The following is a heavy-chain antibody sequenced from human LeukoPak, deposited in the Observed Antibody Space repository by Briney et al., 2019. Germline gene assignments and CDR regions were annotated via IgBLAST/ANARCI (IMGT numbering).Heavy chain of an antibody. CDR2: IYYSGST. V-gene: IGHV4-61*01. J-gene: IGHJ3*02. CDR1: GGSVSSGSYY. Sequence: SETLSLTCTVSGGSVSSGSYYWSWIRQPPGKELEWIGYIYYSGSTNYNPSLKSRVTISVDTSKNQFSLKLSSVTAADTAVYYCARDVVDGDAFDIWGQGTMVAVSS. D-gene: IGHD2-15*01. CDR3: ARDVVDGDAFDI.